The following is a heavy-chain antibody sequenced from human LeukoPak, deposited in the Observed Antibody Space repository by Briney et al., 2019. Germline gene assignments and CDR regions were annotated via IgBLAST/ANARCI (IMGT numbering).Heavy chain of an antibody. J-gene: IGHJ4*02. CDR3: ARVTGYSSGWYDY. CDR1: GGSVSSGSYY. V-gene: IGHV4-61*01. D-gene: IGHD6-19*01. CDR2: IYHSGST. Sequence: SETLSLTCTVSGGSVSSGSYYWSWIRQPPGKGLEWIGEIYHSGSTNYNPSLKSRVTISVDKSKNQFSLKLSSVTAADTAVYYCARVTGYSSGWYDYWGQGTLVTVSS.